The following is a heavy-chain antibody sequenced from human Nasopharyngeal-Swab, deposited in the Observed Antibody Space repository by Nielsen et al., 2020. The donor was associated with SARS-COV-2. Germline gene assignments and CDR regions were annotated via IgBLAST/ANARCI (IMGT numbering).Heavy chain of an antibody. Sequence: LRLSCTVSGGSISSGDYYWSWIRQPPGKGLEWIGYIYYSGSTYYNPSLKSRVTISVDTSKNQFSLKLSSVTAADTAVYYCARGKYDILTGYYPYYFDYWGQRTLVTVSS. CDR2: IYYSGST. CDR1: GGSISSGDYY. CDR3: ARGKYDILTGYYPYYFDY. J-gene: IGHJ4*02. D-gene: IGHD3-9*01. V-gene: IGHV4-30-4*01.